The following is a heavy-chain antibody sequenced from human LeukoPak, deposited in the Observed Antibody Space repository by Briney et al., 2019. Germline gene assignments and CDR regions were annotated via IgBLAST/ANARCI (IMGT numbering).Heavy chain of an antibody. J-gene: IGHJ4*02. CDR2: VYYTGRT. D-gene: IGHD5-18*01. V-gene: IGHV4-59*08. CDR1: GGSLTGYY. CDR3: ARPKEYSYGPGEFDY. Sequence: KPSETLSLTCTVSGGSLTGYYWSWIRQPPGKGLEWIAYVYYTGRTLYNPSLESRVTISVDTSKTQISLKLTSVTAADTAVYYCARPKEYSYGPGEFDYWGQGTLVTVSS.